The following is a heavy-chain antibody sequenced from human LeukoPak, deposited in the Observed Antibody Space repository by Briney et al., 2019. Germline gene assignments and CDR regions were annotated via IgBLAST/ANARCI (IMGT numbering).Heavy chain of an antibody. Sequence: SETLSLTCTVSGGALSSSSYYWGWIRKPPGKGLEWIGSIYYSGSTYYNPSLKSRVTISVDTSKNHFSLSLSSVTAADTAVYYCARQASVFRGVIRARYNWFYPWGQGTLVTVSS. CDR1: GGALSSSSYY. V-gene: IGHV4-39*02. CDR3: ARQASVFRGVIRARYNWFYP. CDR2: IYYSGST. D-gene: IGHD3-10*01. J-gene: IGHJ5*02.